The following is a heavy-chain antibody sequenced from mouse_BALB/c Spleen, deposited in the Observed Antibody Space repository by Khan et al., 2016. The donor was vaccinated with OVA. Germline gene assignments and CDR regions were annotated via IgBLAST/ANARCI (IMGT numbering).Heavy chain of an antibody. Sequence: QVQLKQSGAELAKPGASVKMSCKASGYTFTTYWMHWVKKRPGQGLEWIGYIDPSTGYIEYNQKLKDKATLTTDKSSTTAYMQRSSLTSEDSAVYYGARRGLYGIFVYWGQGTLVTVSA. CDR3: ARRGLYGIFVY. J-gene: IGHJ3*01. V-gene: IGHV1-7*01. CDR2: IDPSTGYI. CDR1: GYTFTTYW. D-gene: IGHD2-1*01.